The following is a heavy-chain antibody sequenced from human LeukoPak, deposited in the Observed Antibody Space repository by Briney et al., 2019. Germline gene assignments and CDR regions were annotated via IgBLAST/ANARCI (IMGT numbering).Heavy chain of an antibody. V-gene: IGHV4-59*01. CDR3: ARDHDTGNAFDI. Sequence: PSETLSLTCTVSGGSIGSYYWSWIRQSPGKGLEWIGYIYYSGSTNYNPSLKSRVTISVDTSKNQFSLKLSSVTAADTAVYYCARDHDTGNAFDIWGQGTMVTVSS. D-gene: IGHD5-18*01. CDR1: GGSIGSYY. J-gene: IGHJ3*02. CDR2: IYYSGST.